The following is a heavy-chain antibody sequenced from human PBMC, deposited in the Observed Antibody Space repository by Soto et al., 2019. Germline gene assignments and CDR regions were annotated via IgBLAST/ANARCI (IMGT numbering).Heavy chain of an antibody. D-gene: IGHD5-12*01. J-gene: IGHJ1*01. V-gene: IGHV3-21*01. Sequence: GGSLRLSCAASGFTFSSYSMNWVRQAPGKGLEWVSSISSSSSYIYYADSVKGRFTISRDNAKNSLYLQMNGLRAEDTAVYYCARDIASDIGRDFQHWGQGTLVTVSS. CDR3: ARDIASDIGRDFQH. CDR1: GFTFSSYS. CDR2: ISSSSSYI.